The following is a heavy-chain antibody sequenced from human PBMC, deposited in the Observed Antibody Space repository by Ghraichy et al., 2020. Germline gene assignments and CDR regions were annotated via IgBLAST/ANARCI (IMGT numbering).Heavy chain of an antibody. CDR2: ITSKSGNT. J-gene: IGHJ5*02. Sequence: ASVTVSCKASGYTFINYGITWVRQAPGQGLEWLGWITSKSGNTQYGWKFQGRVTMTTDTSTSTAYMELRSLRSDDTAVYYCARGINYFDPWGQGTLVTVSS. CDR3: ARGINYFDP. V-gene: IGHV1-18*01. D-gene: IGHD5-24*01. CDR1: GYTFINYG.